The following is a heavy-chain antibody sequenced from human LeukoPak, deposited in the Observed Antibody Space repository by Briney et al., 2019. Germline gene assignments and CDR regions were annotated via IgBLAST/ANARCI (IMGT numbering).Heavy chain of an antibody. V-gene: IGHV4-39*01. CDR3: ARTYYYDSSGVQYFQH. CDR2: IYYSGST. CDR1: GGSISSSTYY. J-gene: IGHJ1*01. Sequence: PSETLSLTCTVSGGSISSSTYYWGWIRQPPGKGLEWIGNIYYSGSTYYNPSLKSRVTISVDTSKIQFSLKLSSVTAADTAVYYCARTYYYDSSGVQYFQHWGQGTLVTVSS. D-gene: IGHD3-22*01.